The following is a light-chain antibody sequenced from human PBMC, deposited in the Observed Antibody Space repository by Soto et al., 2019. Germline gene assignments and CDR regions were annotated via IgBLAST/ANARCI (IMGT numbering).Light chain of an antibody. Sequence: QSALTQPPSVSGAPGQRVTISCTGSSSNIGAGYDVHWYHQVPGTAPKLLIFGNNNRPSGVPDRFSASNSGTSASLAITGLQAEDEADYYCQSYDSSLSGHYVFGTGTKVTVL. J-gene: IGLJ1*01. CDR2: GNN. CDR1: SSNIGAGYD. V-gene: IGLV1-40*01. CDR3: QSYDSSLSGHYV.